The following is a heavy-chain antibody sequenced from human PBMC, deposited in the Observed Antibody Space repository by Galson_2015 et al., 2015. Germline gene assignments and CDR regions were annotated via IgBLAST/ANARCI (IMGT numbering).Heavy chain of an antibody. V-gene: IGHV1-18*01. CDR1: GYSFINYG. CDR3: TLVVVPDAIMDVFDF. D-gene: IGHD2-2*02. Sequence: SVKVSCKASGYSFINYGISWVRQAPGQGLEWMGWISAYNGDRGYAQNLQGRVTMTTDTSTSTAYLELRSLRSDDTAVYYCTLVVVPDAIMDVFDFWGQGTVVTVSS. CDR2: ISAYNGDR. J-gene: IGHJ3*01.